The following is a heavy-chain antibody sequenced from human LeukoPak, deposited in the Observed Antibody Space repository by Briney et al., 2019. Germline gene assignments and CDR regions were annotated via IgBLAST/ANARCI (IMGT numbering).Heavy chain of an antibody. V-gene: IGHV1-46*01. J-gene: IGHJ4*02. CDR3: ARDSVGSNYYGSGSYYHETHPLDY. CDR2: INPSGGST. D-gene: IGHD3-10*01. Sequence: GASVKVSCKASGYTFTSYYMHWVRQAPGQGLEWMGIINPSGGSTSYAQKFQGRVTMTRDMSTSTVYMELSSLRSEDTAVYYCARDSVGSNYYGSGSYYHETHPLDYWGQGTLVTVSS. CDR1: GYTFTSYY.